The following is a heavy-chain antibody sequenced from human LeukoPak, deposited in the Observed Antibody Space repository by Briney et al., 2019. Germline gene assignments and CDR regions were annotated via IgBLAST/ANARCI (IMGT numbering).Heavy chain of an antibody. D-gene: IGHD2-15*01. V-gene: IGHV1-2*02. CDR2: INPNSGGT. J-gene: IGHJ5*02. CDR1: GYTFTGYY. Sequence: ASVKVSCKASGYTFTGYYMHWVRQAPGQGLEWMGWINPNSGGTNYAQKFQGRVTMTRDTSISTAYMELSRLRSDDTAVYYCARFGFEGYCSGGSCYWFDPWGQGTLVTVSS. CDR3: ARFGFEGYCSGGSCYWFDP.